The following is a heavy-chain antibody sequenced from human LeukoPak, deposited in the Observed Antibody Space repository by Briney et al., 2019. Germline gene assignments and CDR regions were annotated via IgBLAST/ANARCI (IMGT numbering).Heavy chain of an antibody. CDR3: ASGSCYGSGSYYNCY. Sequence: SETLSLTCAVYGGSFSGYYWSWIRQPPGKGLEWIGEINHSGSTNYNPSLKSRVTISVDTSKNQFSLKLSSVTAADTAVYYCASGSCYGSGSYYNCYWGQGTLVTVSS. CDR2: INHSGST. J-gene: IGHJ4*02. D-gene: IGHD3-10*01. CDR1: GGSFSGYY. V-gene: IGHV4-34*01.